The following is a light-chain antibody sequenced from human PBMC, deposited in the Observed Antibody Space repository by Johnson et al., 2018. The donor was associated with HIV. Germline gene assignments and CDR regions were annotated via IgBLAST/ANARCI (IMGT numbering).Light chain of an antibody. CDR1: TSNIGNND. CDR3: GTWDSSLIFYV. J-gene: IGLJ1*01. Sequence: QSVLTQPPSVSAAPGQKVTFSCSGSTSNIGNNDVSWYRHLPGTAPKLILYDHYKRPSGIPDRFSGSKSGTSATLAITGLPIGDASDYYCGTWDSSLIFYVFATWTKVTVL. CDR2: DHY. V-gene: IGLV1-51*01.